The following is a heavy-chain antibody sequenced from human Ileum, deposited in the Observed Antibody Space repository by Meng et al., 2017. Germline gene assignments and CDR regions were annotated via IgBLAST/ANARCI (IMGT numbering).Heavy chain of an antibody. D-gene: IGHD3-3*01. Sequence: QVQLQESGPGLVKPSQTLSLTGTVSGGSIRSGDYYWRWIRQPPGKGLEWIGYIYYSGSTYYNPSLKSRVTISVDTSKNQFSLKLSSVTAADTAVYYCARENTIFGVVWGSWFDPWGQGTLVTVSS. J-gene: IGHJ5*02. CDR3: ARENTIFGVVWGSWFDP. CDR1: GGSIRSGDYY. V-gene: IGHV4-30-4*01. CDR2: IYYSGST.